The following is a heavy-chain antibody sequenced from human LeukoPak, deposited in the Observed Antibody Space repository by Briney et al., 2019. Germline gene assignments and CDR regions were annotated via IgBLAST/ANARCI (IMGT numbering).Heavy chain of an antibody. CDR1: GFTFTTYA. CDR3: ARAYTIAGQFDY. D-gene: IGHD4-11*01. V-gene: IGHV3-21*01. Sequence: GGSLRLSCAASGFTFTTYAMNWVRQAPGKGLEWVSSISGTSHSIYYADSVKGRFTISRDDAKNPVYLQMNNLRAEDSAVYYCARAYTIAGQFDYWGQGSLVTVSS. J-gene: IGHJ4*02. CDR2: ISGTSHSI.